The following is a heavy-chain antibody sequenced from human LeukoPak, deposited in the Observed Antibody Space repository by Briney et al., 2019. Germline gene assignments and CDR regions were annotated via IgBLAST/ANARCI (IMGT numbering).Heavy chain of an antibody. D-gene: IGHD6-13*01. CDR2: VYTGGST. CDR1: GFTVSIIY. V-gene: IGHV3-53*01. Sequence: PGGSLRLSCAASGFTVSIIYMMWVRQAPGKGLEWVSVVYTGGSTYSADSVKGRFTISRDNSKNTLYLQMNSLRAEDTAVYYCARGLAPAGPYFDHWGQGTLVTVSS. J-gene: IGHJ4*02. CDR3: ARGLAPAGPYFDH.